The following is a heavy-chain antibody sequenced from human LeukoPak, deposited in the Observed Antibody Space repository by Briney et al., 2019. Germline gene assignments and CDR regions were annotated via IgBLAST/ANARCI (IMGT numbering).Heavy chain of an antibody. CDR3: AFLGYCSGGSCSFDY. D-gene: IGHD2-15*01. Sequence: SETLSLTCSVSGGSTSTYYWSWIRQPPGKGLEWVGYIYNSGSTNYNSSLKSRVTISVDTSKNQFSLRLSSVTTADTAVYYCAFLGYCSGGSCSFDYWGQGTLVTVSS. V-gene: IGHV4-59*03. CDR1: GGSTSTYY. J-gene: IGHJ4*02. CDR2: IYNSGST.